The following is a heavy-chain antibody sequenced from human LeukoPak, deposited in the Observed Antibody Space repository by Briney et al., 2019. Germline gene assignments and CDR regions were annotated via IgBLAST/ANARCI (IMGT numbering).Heavy chain of an antibody. V-gene: IGHV3-7*04. D-gene: IGHD3-22*01. CDR1: GFTFSSYW. Sequence: GGSLRLSCAASGFTFSSYWMTWVRQAPGKGLEWVANIKEDGSEKYYVDSVKGRFTISRDNAKNSLYLQMNSLRAEDTAVYYCARDRYYYDTSGYYYFDYWGQGTLVTVSS. CDR3: ARDRYYYDTSGYYYFDY. J-gene: IGHJ4*02. CDR2: IKEDGSEK.